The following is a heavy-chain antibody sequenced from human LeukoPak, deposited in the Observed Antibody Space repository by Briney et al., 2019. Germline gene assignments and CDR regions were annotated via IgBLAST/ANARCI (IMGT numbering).Heavy chain of an antibody. Sequence: ASVKVSCKASGGTFSSYAISWVRQAPGQGLEWMGRINPNSGGTNYAQKFQGRVTMTRDTSISTAYMELSRLRSDDTAVYYCARGASYCSSTSCYIWDAFDIWGQGTMVTVSS. CDR1: GGTFSSYA. CDR2: INPNSGGT. J-gene: IGHJ3*02. V-gene: IGHV1-2*06. CDR3: ARGASYCSSTSCYIWDAFDI. D-gene: IGHD2-2*02.